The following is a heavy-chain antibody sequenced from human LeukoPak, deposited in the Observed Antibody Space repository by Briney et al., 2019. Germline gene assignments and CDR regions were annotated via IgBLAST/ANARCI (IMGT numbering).Heavy chain of an antibody. CDR2: IYNSGST. J-gene: IGHJ4*02. V-gene: IGHV4-59*02. D-gene: IGHD1-7*01. CDR1: GGSVSIYY. Sequence: SETLSLTCTVSGGSVSIYYWSWVRQPPGKGLEWIGYIYNSGSTTYNPSLKSRATISVDTSKNQFSLKLTSMTAADTAFYYCVRDRELHYWGQGILVTVSS. CDR3: VRDRELHY.